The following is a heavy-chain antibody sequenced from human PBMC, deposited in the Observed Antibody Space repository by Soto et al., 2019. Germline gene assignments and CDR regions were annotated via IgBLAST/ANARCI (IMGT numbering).Heavy chain of an antibody. D-gene: IGHD3-22*01. CDR1: GGTFSSYA. V-gene: IGHV1-69*13. CDR3: ARALKDYYDSSGYSAFDY. CDR2: IIPIFGTA. Sequence: SVKVSCKASGGTFSSYAISWVRQAPGQGLEWMGGIIPIFGTANYAQKFQGRVTITADESTSTAYMELSSLRSEDTAVYYCARALKDYYDSSGYSAFDYWGQGTLVTVSS. J-gene: IGHJ4*02.